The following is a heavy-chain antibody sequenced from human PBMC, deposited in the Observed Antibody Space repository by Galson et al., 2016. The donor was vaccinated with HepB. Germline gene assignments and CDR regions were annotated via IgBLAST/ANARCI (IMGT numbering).Heavy chain of an antibody. CDR1: GFTFSSYA. CDR2: IGRGGDT. J-gene: IGHJ3*02. D-gene: IGHD2-15*01. Sequence: SLRLSCAASGFTFSSYAMSWVRQAPGKGLEWVSAIGRGGDTYYAESVKGRFSISRDNSKNTLYLQMNSLRAEDTAVYYCTKHIAAGPTGRASDTWGLGTMVIVSS. CDR3: TKHIAAGPTGRASDT. V-gene: IGHV3-23*01.